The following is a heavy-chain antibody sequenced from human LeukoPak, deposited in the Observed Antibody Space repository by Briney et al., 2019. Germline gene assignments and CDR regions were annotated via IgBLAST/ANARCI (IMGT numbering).Heavy chain of an antibody. V-gene: IGHV3-21*01. CDR3: ARDRGHNWNDDPRGYYYGMDV. Sequence: GGSLRLSCAAPGFTFSSYSMNWVRQAPGKGLEWVSSISSSSSYIYYADSVKGRFTISRDNAKNSLYLQMNSLRAEDTAVYYCARDRGHNWNDDPRGYYYGMDVWGQGTTVTVSS. D-gene: IGHD1-20*01. J-gene: IGHJ6*02. CDR1: GFTFSSYS. CDR2: ISSSSSYI.